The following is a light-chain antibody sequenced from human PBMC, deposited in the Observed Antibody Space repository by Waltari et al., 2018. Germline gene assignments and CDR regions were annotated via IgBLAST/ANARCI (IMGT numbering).Light chain of an antibody. CDR2: DAS. CDR3: QKYGTLPAT. Sequence: IVLTQSPGTLSLSPGERATLSCRASESVRRTLAWYQQKPGQAPRLVIYDASSRATGIPDRFSGSESGTDFSLTISRLEAEDFAVYYCQKYGTLPATFGQGTKVEVK. V-gene: IGKV3-20*01. CDR1: ESVRRT. J-gene: IGKJ1*01.